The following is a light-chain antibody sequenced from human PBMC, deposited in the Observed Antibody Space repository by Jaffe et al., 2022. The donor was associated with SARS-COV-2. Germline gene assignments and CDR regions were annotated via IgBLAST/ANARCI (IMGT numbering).Light chain of an antibody. Sequence: DIQMTQSPSTLSASVGDRVTITCRASQSFSSWLAWYQQKPGKAPKLLIYKASNLQREVPSRFSGSGSGTEFTLTISSLQPDDFATYYCQQYNSYPWTFGQGTKVEIK. V-gene: IGKV1-5*03. CDR1: QSFSSW. CDR2: KAS. CDR3: QQYNSYPWT. J-gene: IGKJ1*01.